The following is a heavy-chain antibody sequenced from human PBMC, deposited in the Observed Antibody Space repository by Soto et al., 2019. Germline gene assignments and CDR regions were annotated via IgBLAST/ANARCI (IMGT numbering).Heavy chain of an antibody. Sequence: GASVKVSCKASGYTFTSYGIRWVRHAPGQGLERMAWTSAYNGNTNYAQKLQGRVTMTTDTATSTAYMELRSLRSDGTSVYYCARDPLVTIFGVVTDRHYYYYGMDVWVQGTTVTVSS. CDR2: TSAYNGNT. J-gene: IGHJ6*02. D-gene: IGHD3-3*01. CDR3: ARDPLVTIFGVVTDRHYYYYGMDV. CDR1: GYTFTSYG. V-gene: IGHV1-18*04.